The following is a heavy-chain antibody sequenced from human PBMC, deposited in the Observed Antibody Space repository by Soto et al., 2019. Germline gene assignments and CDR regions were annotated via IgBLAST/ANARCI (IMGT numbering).Heavy chain of an antibody. J-gene: IGHJ6*02. CDR1: GGTFSSYA. CDR2: IIPIFATA. V-gene: IGHV1-69*12. D-gene: IGHD3-16*01. Sequence: QVQLVQSGAEVKKPGSSVKVSCKASGGTFSSYAINWVRQAPGQGLEWMGGIIPIFATADYAQKFQGRVTITADESTSTAYMELSSLRSEDTAVYYCAHCLLGVNYYYGMDVWGQGTTVTVSS. CDR3: AHCLLGVNYYYGMDV.